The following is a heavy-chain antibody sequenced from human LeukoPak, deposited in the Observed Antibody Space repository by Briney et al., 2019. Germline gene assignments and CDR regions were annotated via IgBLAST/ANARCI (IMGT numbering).Heavy chain of an antibody. CDR1: GFTFSSYG. V-gene: IGHV3-30*18. D-gene: IGHD2-15*01. CDR3: AKARKVVVDAFGI. CDR2: ISYDGSNK. J-gene: IGHJ3*02. Sequence: GGSLRLSCAASGFTFSSYGMHWVRQAPGKGLEWVAVISYDGSNKYYADSVKGRFTISRDNSKNTLYLQMNSLRAEDTAVYYCAKARKVVVDAFGIWGQGTMVTVSS.